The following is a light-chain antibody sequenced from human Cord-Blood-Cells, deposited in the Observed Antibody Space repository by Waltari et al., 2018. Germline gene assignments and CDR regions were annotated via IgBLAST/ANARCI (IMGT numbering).Light chain of an antibody. V-gene: IGKV1-33*01. CDR2: DAS. CDR3: QQYDNLPLT. Sequence: DIQMTQSPSSLSASVGDRVTITCQASKDISNYLNWYQQKPGKAPKLLNYDASNLETGVPSRFSGSGSGTDFTFTISSLQPEDIATYYCQQYDNLPLTFGGGTKVEIK. CDR1: KDISNY. J-gene: IGKJ4*01.